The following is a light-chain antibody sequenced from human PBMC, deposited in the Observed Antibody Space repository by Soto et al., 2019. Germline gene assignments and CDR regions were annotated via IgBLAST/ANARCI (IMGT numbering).Light chain of an antibody. CDR1: QSISDT. CDR3: QQYNNWPWT. V-gene: IGKV3-15*01. CDR2: SAS. J-gene: IGKJ1*01. Sequence: GMTSTEGTRSVSARGVALRSRMASQSISDTLAWYQQKPGQAPRLLIYSASRRATGFPGRFSGSGSGTDFTLTISSLQSEDLALYYCQQYNNWPWTFGQGTKVDIK.